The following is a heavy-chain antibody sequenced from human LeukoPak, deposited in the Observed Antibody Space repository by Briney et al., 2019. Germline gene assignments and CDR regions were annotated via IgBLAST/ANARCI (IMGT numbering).Heavy chain of an antibody. CDR3: ARGVRRDGYNPGY. D-gene: IGHD5-24*01. Sequence: TLSLTCTVSGVSISSGGYYWSWIRQHPGKGLEWIGYIYYSGSTYYNPSLKSRVTITVETSKNQFSLKLSSVSAADRAVYYCARGVRRDGYNPGYWGQRTLVTVSS. CDR2: IYYSGST. CDR1: GVSISSGGYY. J-gene: IGHJ4*02. V-gene: IGHV4-31*03.